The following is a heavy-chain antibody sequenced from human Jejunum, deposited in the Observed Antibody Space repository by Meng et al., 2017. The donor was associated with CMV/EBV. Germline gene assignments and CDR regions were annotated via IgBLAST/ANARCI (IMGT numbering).Heavy chain of an antibody. Sequence: QVQLQQWGAGPLRPSETLSRTCAVYDGSLSGYYWSWIRQPPGKGLEWNREINDKRNTKDTPSLKSRVTISIDTSRNQFSLTLNSVTAADTAVYFCVRSGRYFDWLSRRGQVTLVTVSS. J-gene: IGHJ4*02. D-gene: IGHD3-9*01. CDR3: VRSGRYFDWLSR. V-gene: IGHV4-34*02. CDR1: DGSLSGYY. CDR2: INDKRNT.